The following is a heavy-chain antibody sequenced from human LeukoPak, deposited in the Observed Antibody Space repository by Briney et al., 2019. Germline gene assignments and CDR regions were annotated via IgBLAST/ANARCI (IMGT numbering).Heavy chain of an antibody. CDR1: GGSLSSHY. D-gene: IGHD6-19*01. Sequence: SETLSLTCTVSGGSLSSHYWSWIRQSPGKGLEWIGYIYYSGSTNYNPSLKSRVIISVDTSKNQFSLRLSSVTAADTAVYYCARESLGERWLADWGQGTLVTVSS. CDR2: IYYSGST. CDR3: ARESLGERWLAD. V-gene: IGHV4-59*11. J-gene: IGHJ4*02.